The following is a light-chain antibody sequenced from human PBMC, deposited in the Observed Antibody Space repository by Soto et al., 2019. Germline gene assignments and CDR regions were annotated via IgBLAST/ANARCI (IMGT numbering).Light chain of an antibody. CDR2: GAS. CDR1: SSDVGTYIY. J-gene: IGLJ1*01. V-gene: IGLV2-8*01. CDR3: GSYAGGNNPYV. Sequence: QSALTQPPSASGSPGQSVTISCTGISSDVGTYIYVSWYQHHPGKAPKLIIYGASKRPSGVPDRFSGSKSGDTASLTVSGLQAEDEADYYCGSYAGGNNPYVFGTGTKVTVL.